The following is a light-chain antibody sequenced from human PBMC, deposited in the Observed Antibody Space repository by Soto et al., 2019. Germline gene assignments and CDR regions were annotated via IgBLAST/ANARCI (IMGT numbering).Light chain of an antibody. CDR2: GAS. J-gene: IGKJ1*01. V-gene: IGKV3-20*01. CDR3: QQYGSSPRT. CDR1: QSVSSSS. Sequence: EIVLTQFPDTLSLSPGERATLSCRASQSVSSSSLAWYQQKRGQAPRLLIHGASSRATGIPDRFSGSGSGTDFTLTISRLEPADFAVYYCQQYGSSPRTFGQGTKVEV.